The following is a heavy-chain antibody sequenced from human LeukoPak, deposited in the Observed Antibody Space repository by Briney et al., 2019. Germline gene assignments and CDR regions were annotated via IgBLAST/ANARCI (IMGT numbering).Heavy chain of an antibody. CDR2: IDPSDGST. CDR1: GYTFTSYY. Sequence: ASVKVSCKASGYTFTSYYMHWVRQAPGQGLEWVGIIDPSDGSTIYAQKFQGRVTMTRDMSTSTVYMQLSSLTSEDTAIYYCARGGHGTSVAVAGTGDFWGQGTLVTVSS. J-gene: IGHJ4*02. CDR3: ARGGHGTSVAVAGTGDF. V-gene: IGHV1-46*01. D-gene: IGHD6-19*01.